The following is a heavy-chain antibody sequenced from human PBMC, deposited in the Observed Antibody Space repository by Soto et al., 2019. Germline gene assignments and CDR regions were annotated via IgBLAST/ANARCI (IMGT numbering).Heavy chain of an antibody. CDR2: ISWNSGSI. J-gene: IGHJ4*02. V-gene: IGHV3-9*01. Sequence: VQLVESGGGLVQPGRSLRLSCAASGFTFDDYAMHWVRQAPGKGLEWVSGISWNSGSIGYADSVKGRFTISRDNAKNSLYLQMNSLRAEDTALYYCAKGLLWFGELGVQSDKYYFDYWGQGTLVTVSS. D-gene: IGHD3-10*01. CDR3: AKGLLWFGELGVQSDKYYFDY. CDR1: GFTFDDYA.